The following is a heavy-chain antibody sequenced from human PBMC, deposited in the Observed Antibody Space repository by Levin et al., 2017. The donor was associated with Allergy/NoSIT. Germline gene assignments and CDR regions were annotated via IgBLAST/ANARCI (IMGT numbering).Heavy chain of an antibody. Sequence: GESLKISCAASGFTFSSYWMSWVRQAPGKGLEWVANIKQDGTEMFYADPVKGRFTVSKDNAKKLVFLRMTGLSPEDTAIYYCARNWRSAFDIWGQGTQVTVSS. J-gene: IGHJ3*02. CDR3: ARNWRSAFDI. V-gene: IGHV3-7*04. CDR1: GFTFSSYW. CDR2: IKQDGTEM.